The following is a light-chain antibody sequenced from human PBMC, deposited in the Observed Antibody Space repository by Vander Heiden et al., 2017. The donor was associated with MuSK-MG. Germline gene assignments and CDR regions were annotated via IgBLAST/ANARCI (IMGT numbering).Light chain of an antibody. CDR1: QSISNY. CDR3: QETDTTSWT. V-gene: IGKV1-39*01. J-gene: IGKJ1*01. Sequence: DIQMTQSPSSLSASVGDRVTINCRASQSISNYLSWYQQRPGKAPKLLIYAASSLQSGVPSRFSGSGSGTDFTLTISSLQPEDFASYYCQETDTTSWTFGQGTRVEIK. CDR2: AAS.